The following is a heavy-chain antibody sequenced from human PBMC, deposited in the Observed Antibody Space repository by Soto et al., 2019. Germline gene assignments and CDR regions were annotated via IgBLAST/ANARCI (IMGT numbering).Heavy chain of an antibody. J-gene: IGHJ4*02. CDR3: TRDRDSSGWYVIDY. CDR1: GDSVSSNSAT. V-gene: IGHV6-1*01. CDR2: TYYRSKWYN. D-gene: IGHD6-19*01. Sequence: TLSLTCAISGDSVSSNSATWNWIRQSPSRGLEWLGRTYYRSKWYNDYAVSVKSRITINPDTSKNQFSLQLNSVTPEDTAVYYCTRDRDSSGWYVIDYWGQGTLVTVSS.